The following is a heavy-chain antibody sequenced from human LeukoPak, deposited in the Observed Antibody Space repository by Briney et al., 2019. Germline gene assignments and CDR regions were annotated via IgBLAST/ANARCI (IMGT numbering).Heavy chain of an antibody. V-gene: IGHV4-34*01. CDR2: INHSGST. J-gene: IGHJ5*02. CDR3: ATRPDIAATGPGWFDP. CDR1: GGSFSGYY. D-gene: IGHD6-13*01. Sequence: PSETLSLTCAVYGGSFSGYYWSWIRQPPGKGLEWIGEINHSGSTNYSSSLKSRVTISVDTSKNQFSLKLSSVAAADTAVYYCATRPDIAATGPGWFDPWGQGTLVTVSS.